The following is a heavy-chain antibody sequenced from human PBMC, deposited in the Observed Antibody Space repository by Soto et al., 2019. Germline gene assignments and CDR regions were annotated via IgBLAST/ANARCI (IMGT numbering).Heavy chain of an antibody. J-gene: IGHJ6*02. CDR2: IYYSGST. CDR3: ARDRYYDFWSGYSDYGMDV. Sequence: PSETLSLTCTVSGGSISSYYWSWIRQPPGKGLEWIGYIYYSGSTNYNPSLKSRVTISVDTSKNQFSLKLSSVTAADTAVYYCARDRYYDFWSGYSDYGMDVWGQGTTVTVSS. V-gene: IGHV4-59*01. D-gene: IGHD3-3*01. CDR1: GGSISSYY.